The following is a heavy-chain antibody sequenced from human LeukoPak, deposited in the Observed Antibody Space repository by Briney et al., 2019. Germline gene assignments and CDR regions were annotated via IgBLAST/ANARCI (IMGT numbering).Heavy chain of an antibody. CDR1: GGSISSYY. V-gene: IGHV4-59*08. CDR2: IYYSGST. Sequence: SETLSLTCTVSGGSISSYYWSWIRQPPGKGLEWIGYIYYSGSTNYNPSLKSRVTISVDTSKNQFSLKLSSVTAADTAVYYCARQGVSVGATSFDYWGQGTLVIVSS. D-gene: IGHD1-26*01. CDR3: ARQGVSVGATSFDY. J-gene: IGHJ4*02.